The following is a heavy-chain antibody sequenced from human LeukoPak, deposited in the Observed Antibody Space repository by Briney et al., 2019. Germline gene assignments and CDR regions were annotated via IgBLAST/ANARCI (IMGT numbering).Heavy chain of an antibody. CDR1: GGTFSSYA. Sequence: GASVKVSCKASGGTFSSYAISWVRQAPGQGLEWMGRIIPILGIANYAQKFQGRVTITADKSTSTAYMELSSLRSEDTAVYYCAGYCSGGSCYRQWCDPWARGTVDSVS. CDR3: AGYCSGGSCYRQWCDP. J-gene: IGHJ5*02. CDR2: IIPILGIA. V-gene: IGHV1-69*04. D-gene: IGHD2-15*01.